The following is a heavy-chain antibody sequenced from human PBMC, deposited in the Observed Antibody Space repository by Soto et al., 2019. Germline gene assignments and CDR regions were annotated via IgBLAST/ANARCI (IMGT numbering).Heavy chain of an antibody. V-gene: IGHV4-31*03. CDR2: IYYSGST. D-gene: IGHD3-3*01. CDR1: GGSISSGDYY. CDR3: ARWWSGSRQGFDP. J-gene: IGHJ5*02. Sequence: SETLSLTCTVSGGSISSGDYYWSWIRQHPGKGLEWIGYIYYSGSTYYNPSLKSRVTISVDTSKKQFSLKLSSVTAADTAVYYCARWWSGSRQGFDPWGQGTLVTSPQ.